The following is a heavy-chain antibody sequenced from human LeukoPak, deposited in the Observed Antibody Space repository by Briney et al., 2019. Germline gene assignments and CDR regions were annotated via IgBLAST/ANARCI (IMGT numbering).Heavy chain of an antibody. D-gene: IGHD2-8*01. CDR3: ARALQYCTNGVCQGYFDL. J-gene: IGHJ2*01. CDR2: INHSGST. Sequence: PSETLSLTCAVYGGSFSGYYGSWIRQPPGKGLEWIGEINHSGSTNYNPSLKSRVTISVDTSGNQFSLKLSSVTAADTAAYYCARALQYCTNGVCQGYFDLWGRGTLVTVSS. CDR1: GGSFSGYY. V-gene: IGHV4-34*01.